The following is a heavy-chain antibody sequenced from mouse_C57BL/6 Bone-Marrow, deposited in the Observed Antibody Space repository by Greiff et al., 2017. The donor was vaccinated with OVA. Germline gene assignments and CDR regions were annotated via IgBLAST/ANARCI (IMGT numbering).Heavy chain of an antibody. CDR2: IDPENGDT. J-gene: IGHJ3*01. Sequence: VQLQQSGAELVRPGASVKLSCTASGFIIKDDYMHWVKQRPEQGLEWIGWIDPENGDTEYASKFQGKATITADTSSNTAYLQLSSLTSEDTAVYYCTTWGYYGSSYWFAYWGQGTLVTVSA. CDR3: TTWGYYGSSYWFAY. D-gene: IGHD1-1*01. V-gene: IGHV14-4*01. CDR1: GFIIKDDY.